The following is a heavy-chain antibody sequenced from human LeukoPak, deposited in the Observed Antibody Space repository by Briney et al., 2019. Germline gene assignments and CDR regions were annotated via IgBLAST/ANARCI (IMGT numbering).Heavy chain of an antibody. Sequence: ASVKVSCKASGYTFTGYYMHWVRQAPGQGLEWMGRINPNSGGTNYAQKFQGRVTMTRDTSISTAYMELSRPRSDDTAVYYCARESAMVPSDYWGQGTLVTVSS. CDR2: INPNSGGT. CDR3: ARESAMVPSDY. D-gene: IGHD5-18*01. J-gene: IGHJ4*02. CDR1: GYTFTGYY. V-gene: IGHV1-2*06.